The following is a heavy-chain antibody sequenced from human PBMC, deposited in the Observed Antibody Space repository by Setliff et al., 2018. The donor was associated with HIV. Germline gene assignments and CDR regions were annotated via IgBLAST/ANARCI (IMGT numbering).Heavy chain of an antibody. CDR1: GGSVSSTTYF. CDR2: LYYSGST. V-gene: IGHV4-39*02. J-gene: IGHJ4*02. Sequence: KPSETLSLTCTVSGGSVSSTTYFWGWIRQAPGKGLQWIGSLYYSGSTYYNPSLKSRVTISVDTSKNHFSLKLSSVTAADTAVYYCARLVGGGSSSSFFFDYWGQGTLVTVSS. CDR3: ARLVGGGSSSSFFFDY. D-gene: IGHD6-6*01.